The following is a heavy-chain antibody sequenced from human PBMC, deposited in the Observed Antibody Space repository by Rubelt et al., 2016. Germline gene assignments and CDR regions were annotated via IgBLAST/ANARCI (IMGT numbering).Heavy chain of an antibody. CDR2: IYYRGST. V-gene: IGHV4-31*03. CDR3: ARHIKTTVTTGYAFDI. J-gene: IGHJ3*02. Sequence: QVQLQESGPGLVKPSQTLSLTCTASGGSISSGGYYWSWIRQHPGKGLEWIGYIYYRGSTYYNPSLKSRVTISVDTSKNQFSLKLSSVTAADTAVYYCARHIKTTVTTGYAFDIWGQGTMVTVSS. CDR1: GGSISSGGYY. D-gene: IGHD4-17*01.